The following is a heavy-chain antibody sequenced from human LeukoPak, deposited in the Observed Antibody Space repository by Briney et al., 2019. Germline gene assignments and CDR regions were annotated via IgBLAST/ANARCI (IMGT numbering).Heavy chain of an antibody. V-gene: IGHV3-23*01. D-gene: IGHD2-21*02. CDR1: GFTVSSNY. J-gene: IGHJ4*02. Sequence: GGSLRLSCAASGFTVSSNYMSWVRQAPGKGLEWVSAISGSGGSTYYADSVKGRFTISRDNSKNTLYLQMNSLRAEDTAVYYCAKLGFGDLYYFDYWGQGTLVTVSS. CDR3: AKLGFGDLYYFDY. CDR2: ISGSGGST.